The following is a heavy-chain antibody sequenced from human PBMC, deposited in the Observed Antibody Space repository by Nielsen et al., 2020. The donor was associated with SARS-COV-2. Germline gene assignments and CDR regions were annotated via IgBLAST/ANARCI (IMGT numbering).Heavy chain of an antibody. D-gene: IGHD3-3*01. J-gene: IGHJ6*02. Sequence: WIRQPPGKGLEWIGEISRSGGTNYNPSLQSRVTISEDTSKNQFSLKLSSVTAADTALYYCARERVGGITIFGVVTRYGMDVWGQGTTVTVSS. V-gene: IGHV4-34*09. CDR2: ISRSGGT. CDR3: ARERVGGITIFGVVTRYGMDV.